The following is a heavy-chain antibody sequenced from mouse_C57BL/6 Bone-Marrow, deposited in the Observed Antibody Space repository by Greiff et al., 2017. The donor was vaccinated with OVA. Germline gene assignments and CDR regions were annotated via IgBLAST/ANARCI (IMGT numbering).Heavy chain of an antibody. CDR3: ARSGSTMVTTPFAY. CDR2: IYPGSGST. Sequence: VQLQQSGAELVKPGASVKMSCKASGYTFTSYWITWVKQRPGQGLEWIGDIYPGSGSTNYNEKFKSKATLTVDTSSSTAYMQLSSLTSEDSAVYYCARSGSTMVTTPFAYWGQGTLVTVSA. J-gene: IGHJ3*01. CDR1: GYTFTSYW. D-gene: IGHD2-2*01. V-gene: IGHV1-55*01.